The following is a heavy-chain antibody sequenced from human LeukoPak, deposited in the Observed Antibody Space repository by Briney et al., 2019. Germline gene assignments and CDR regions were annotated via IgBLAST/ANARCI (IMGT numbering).Heavy chain of an antibody. CDR2: INPSGGST. Sequence: GASVKVSCKASGYTFTSYYMHWVRQAPGQGLEWMGIINPSGGSTSYALKFQGRVTMTRGMSTSTVYMELSSLRSEDTAVYYCARDYDFWSGPGGGEFDPWGQGTLVTVSS. CDR1: GYTFTSYY. J-gene: IGHJ5*02. CDR3: ARDYDFWSGPGGGEFDP. D-gene: IGHD3-3*01. V-gene: IGHV1-46*01.